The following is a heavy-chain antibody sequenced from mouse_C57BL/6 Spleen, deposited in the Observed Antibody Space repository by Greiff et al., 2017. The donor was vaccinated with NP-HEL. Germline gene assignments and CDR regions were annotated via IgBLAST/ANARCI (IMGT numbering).Heavy chain of an antibody. D-gene: IGHD2-2*01. Sequence: EVQVVESGGGLVKPGGSLKLSCAASGFTFSDYGMHWVRQAPEKGLEWVAYISSGSSTIYYADTVTGRFTISRDNAKNTLFLQMTSLRSEDTAMYYCARPASFYDGYDEYYAMDYWGQGTSVTVSS. J-gene: IGHJ4*01. CDR3: ARPASFYDGYDEYYAMDY. V-gene: IGHV5-17*01. CDR2: ISSGSSTI. CDR1: GFTFSDYG.